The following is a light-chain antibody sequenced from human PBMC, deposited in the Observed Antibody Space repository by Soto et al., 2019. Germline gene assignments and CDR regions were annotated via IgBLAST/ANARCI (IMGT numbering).Light chain of an antibody. V-gene: IGKV3-15*01. J-gene: IGKJ1*01. CDR1: QSVSNN. CDR3: QQYNNWPPWT. CDR2: GAS. Sequence: EIVMTQSPATLSVSPGERATLSCRASQSVSNNLAWYQQKPGQAPRLLIYGASTRATGIPAAFSGSGSGTEFNLTISSLQSEDLAVYYCQQYNNWPPWTFGQGTRVEI.